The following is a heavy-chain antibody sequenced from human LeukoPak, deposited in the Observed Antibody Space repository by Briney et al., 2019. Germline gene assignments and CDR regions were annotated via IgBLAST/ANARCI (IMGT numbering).Heavy chain of an antibody. Sequence: GASVKVSCKASGYTFTSYAMHWVRQAPGQRLEWMGWINTGNGNTKYSQEFQGRVTITRDTSANTAYMELSSLRSEDMAVYYCARGGYSSGWTMYYFDYWGQGTLVTVSS. V-gene: IGHV1-3*03. D-gene: IGHD6-19*01. CDR2: INTGNGNT. CDR3: ARGGYSSGWTMYYFDY. J-gene: IGHJ4*02. CDR1: GYTFTSYA.